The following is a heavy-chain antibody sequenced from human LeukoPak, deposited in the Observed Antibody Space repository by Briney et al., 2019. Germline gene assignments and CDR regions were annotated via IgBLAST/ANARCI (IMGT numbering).Heavy chain of an antibody. CDR1: LFSFCSYG. Sequence: GGALRLSRVASLFSFCSYGIHRVRQDPGKGLECVAVISYDGSNKHYGASVKGRFTISRDNSKSTLYLQMNSLRAEDTAVYYCAKKAGYVMDVWGQGTTVTVSS. D-gene: IGHD6-19*01. V-gene: IGHV3-30*18. J-gene: IGHJ6*02. CDR3: AKKAGYVMDV. CDR2: ISYDGSNK.